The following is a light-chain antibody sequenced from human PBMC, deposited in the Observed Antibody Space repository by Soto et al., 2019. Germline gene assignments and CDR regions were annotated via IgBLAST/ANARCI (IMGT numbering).Light chain of an antibody. V-gene: IGLV2-23*01. CDR1: SSDIGSDNL. CDR2: EGS. Sequence: ALTQPASVSGSPGQSITISCTGTSSDIGSDNLVSWYQQHPGKAPKLMIYEGSKRPSGVSNRFSGSKSGNTASLTISGLQAEDEAAHYCCSYAGSSPWVFGGGTQLTVL. J-gene: IGLJ3*02. CDR3: CSYAGSSPWV.